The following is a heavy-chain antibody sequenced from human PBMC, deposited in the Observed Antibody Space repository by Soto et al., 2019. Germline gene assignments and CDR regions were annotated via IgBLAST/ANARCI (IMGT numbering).Heavy chain of an antibody. Sequence: GGSLRLSCAASGFTFNNYATTWVRLAPRKGLEWVAVISYDGSNKYYADSVKGRFTISRDNSKNTLYLQMNSLRAEDTAVYYCTKDKYSRGWFDYWGQGTLVTVS. V-gene: IGHV3-30*18. CDR1: GFTFNNYA. CDR3: TKDKYSRGWFDY. J-gene: IGHJ4*02. CDR2: ISYDGSNK. D-gene: IGHD6-19*01.